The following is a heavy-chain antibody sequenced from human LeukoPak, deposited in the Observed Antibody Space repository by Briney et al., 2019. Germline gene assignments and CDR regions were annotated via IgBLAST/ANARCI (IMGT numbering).Heavy chain of an antibody. Sequence: PSETLSLTCTVSGGSISSYNWSWIRQSPGKQLEWIGYIFHIGTTNYNPSLKSRVTISVDTSKNQFSLKLSSVTAADTAVYYCARVTGSGSSNWFDPWGQGTLVTVSS. CDR2: IFHIGTT. CDR1: GGSISSYN. V-gene: IGHV4-59*01. D-gene: IGHD3-10*01. J-gene: IGHJ5*02. CDR3: ARVTGSGSSNWFDP.